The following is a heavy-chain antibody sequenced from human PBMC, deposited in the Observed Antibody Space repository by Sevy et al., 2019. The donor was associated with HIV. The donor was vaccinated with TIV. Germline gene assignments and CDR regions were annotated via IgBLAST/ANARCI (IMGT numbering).Heavy chain of an antibody. J-gene: IGHJ4*02. V-gene: IGHV3-7*01. D-gene: IGHD6-13*01. CDR2: IKQDGSVK. CDR1: GFAFSAYW. Sequence: GGSLRLSCSASGFAFSAYWMVWVRQGPGKGLEWVANIKQDGSVKYYVDSVKGRFTISRDNARNLLYLQMNSLRVEDTALYYCVRAIAAAGSFWGQGTLVTVSS. CDR3: VRAIAAAGSF.